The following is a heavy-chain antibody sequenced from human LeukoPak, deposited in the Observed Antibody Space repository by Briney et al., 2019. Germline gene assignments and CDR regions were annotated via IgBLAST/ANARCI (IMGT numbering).Heavy chain of an antibody. J-gene: IGHJ5*02. D-gene: IGHD3-3*01. Sequence: SETLSLTCTVSGGSISSGGYYWSWIRQPPGKGLEWIGYIYHSGSTYYNPSLKSRVTISVDRSKNQFSLKLSSVTAADTAVYYCARDTDLGGYDFWSGYSSWGQGNLVTVSS. CDR1: GGSISSGGYY. CDR3: ARDTDLGGYDFWSGYSS. V-gene: IGHV4-30-2*01. CDR2: IYHSGST.